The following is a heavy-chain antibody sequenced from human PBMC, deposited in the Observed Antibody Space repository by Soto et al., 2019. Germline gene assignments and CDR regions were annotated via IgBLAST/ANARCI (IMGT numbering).Heavy chain of an antibody. CDR2: IYYSGST. CDR3: ARDRAAAGSYYYYGMDV. Sequence: QVQLQESGPGLMKPSQTLSLTCTVSGGSISSGGYYWSWIRQHPGKGLEWIGYIYYSGSTYYNPSLKSRVTISVDTSKNQFSLKLSSVTAADTAVYYCARDRAAAGSYYYYGMDVWGQGTTVTVSS. CDR1: GGSISSGGYY. D-gene: IGHD6-13*01. V-gene: IGHV4-31*03. J-gene: IGHJ6*02.